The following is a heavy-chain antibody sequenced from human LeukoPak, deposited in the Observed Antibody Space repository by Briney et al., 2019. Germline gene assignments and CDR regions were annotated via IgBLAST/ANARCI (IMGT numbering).Heavy chain of an antibody. CDR3: AKGLRDFDWFPFDF. Sequence: PGGSLRLSCAASGFTFNTFNMHWVRQAPGKGLEWVAVMSHDGSNIFYGDSVRGRFTISRDNSKNTLYLQMTNLRAEDTAVYFCAKGLRDFDWFPFDFGGQGTPVTVSS. CDR1: GFTFNTFN. J-gene: IGHJ4*02. CDR2: MSHDGSNI. V-gene: IGHV3-30*18. D-gene: IGHD3-9*01.